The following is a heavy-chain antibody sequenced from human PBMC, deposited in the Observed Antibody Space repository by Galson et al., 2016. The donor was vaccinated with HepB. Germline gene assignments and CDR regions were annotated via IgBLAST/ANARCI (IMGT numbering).Heavy chain of an antibody. CDR1: GDSISSSY. CDR3: ARLRGTSGGGYEGLDH. Sequence: SETLSLTCTVSGDSISSSYWSWIRQPPGKGLEWIGYISESGSTTYNPSLNSRVIISADRSTNRLSLKVSSVTAADTAVYYCARLRGTSGGGYEGLDHWGQGTLVTVAS. CDR2: ISESGST. J-gene: IGHJ5*02. V-gene: IGHV4-59*01. D-gene: IGHD5-12*01.